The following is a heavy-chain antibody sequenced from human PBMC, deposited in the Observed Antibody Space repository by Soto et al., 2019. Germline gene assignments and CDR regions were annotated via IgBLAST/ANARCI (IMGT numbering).Heavy chain of an antibody. D-gene: IGHD6-19*01. CDR1: GYTFTSYA. Sequence: GASVKVSCKASGYTFTSYAMHWVRQAPGQRLEWMGWINAGNGNTKYSQKFQGRVTITRDTSASTAYMELSSLRSEDTAVYYCARDLPYSSGWYSEYFQHWGQGTLVTVSS. CDR2: INAGNGNT. CDR3: ARDLPYSSGWYSEYFQH. V-gene: IGHV1-3*01. J-gene: IGHJ1*01.